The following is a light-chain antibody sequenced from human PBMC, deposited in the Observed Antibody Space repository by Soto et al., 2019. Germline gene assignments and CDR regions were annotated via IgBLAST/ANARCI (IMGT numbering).Light chain of an antibody. CDR1: QSISSY. CDR3: QQSYSTPPLT. J-gene: IGKJ4*01. CDR2: AAS. V-gene: IGKV1-39*01. Sequence: DIQMTQSPSSLSASVGDRVTITCRASQSISSYLNWYQQKPGKAPKLLIYAASSLQSGVPSRFSGSGAWRDFTLTIISLQPEDFATYDCQQSYSTPPLTFVGGTKVEIK.